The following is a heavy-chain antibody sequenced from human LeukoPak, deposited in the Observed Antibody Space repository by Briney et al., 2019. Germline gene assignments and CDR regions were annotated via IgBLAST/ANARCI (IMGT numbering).Heavy chain of an antibody. CDR1: GFTFGFYN. D-gene: IGHD3-22*01. V-gene: IGHV3-21*01. CDR2: ISSSSSYI. J-gene: IGHJ4*02. CDR3: ARMDPAYYYDSSGYPLDY. Sequence: GGSLRLSSAASGFTFGFYNMNWVRQAPGKGLEWVSSISSSSSYIYYADSVKGRFTISRDNAKNSLYLQMNSLRAEDTAVYYCARMDPAYYYDSSGYPLDYWGQGTLVTVSS.